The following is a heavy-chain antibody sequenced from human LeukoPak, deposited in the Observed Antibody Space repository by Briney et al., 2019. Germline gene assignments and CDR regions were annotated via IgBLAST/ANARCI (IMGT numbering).Heavy chain of an antibody. V-gene: IGHV3-21*01. D-gene: IGHD3-22*01. CDR2: ISSRSDYI. Sequence: GGSLRLSCAAFGFTFSSSTMNWVRQAPGKGLEWVSIISSRSDYIYYADSVKGRFTISRDNAQNSLYLQMHSLRAEDTAVYYCARDSTDYYDSSGYYGALDSWGQGTLVTVSS. CDR3: ARDSTDYYDSSGYYGALDS. J-gene: IGHJ4*02. CDR1: GFTFSSST.